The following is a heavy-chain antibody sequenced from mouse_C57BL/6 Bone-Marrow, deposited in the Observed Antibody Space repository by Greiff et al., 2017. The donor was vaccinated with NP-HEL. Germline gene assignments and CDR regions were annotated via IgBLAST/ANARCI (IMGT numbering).Heavy chain of an antibody. CDR1: GYAFSSYW. V-gene: IGHV1-80*01. CDR3: ARRLRRDYFDY. CDR2: IYPGDGDT. Sequence: VQLVESGAELVKPGASVKISCKASGYAFSSYWMNWVKQRPGKGLEWIGQIYPGDGDTNYNGKFKGKATLTADKSSSTAYMQLSSLTSEDSAVYFCARRLRRDYFDYWGQGTTLTVSS. D-gene: IGHD2-4*01. J-gene: IGHJ2*01.